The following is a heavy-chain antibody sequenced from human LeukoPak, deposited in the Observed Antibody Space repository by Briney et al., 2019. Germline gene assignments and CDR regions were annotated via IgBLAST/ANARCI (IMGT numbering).Heavy chain of an antibody. Sequence: PGGSLRLSCAASGFTFSNAWMSWVRQAPGKGLEWVGRIKSKTDGGTKDYAAPVKGRFTISRDDSKNTLYLQMNSLKTEDTAVYYCTTDIVVVPAAIVAEGFDYWGQGTLVTVSS. CDR3: TTDIVVVPAAIVAEGFDY. J-gene: IGHJ4*02. V-gene: IGHV3-15*01. CDR1: GFTFSNAW. D-gene: IGHD2-2*02. CDR2: IKSKTDGGTK.